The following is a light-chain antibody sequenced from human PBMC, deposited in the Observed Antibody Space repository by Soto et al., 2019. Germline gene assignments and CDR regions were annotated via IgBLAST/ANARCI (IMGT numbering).Light chain of an antibody. J-gene: IGKJ5*01. Sequence: DKQLTQSPSTLSASVGDRVTITCRASQSISSWLAWYQQKPGKAPKLLIYDASSLESGVPSRFSGSGSGTDFTLTISSLQPEDFATYYCQQSYSTPITFGQGTRLEIK. CDR1: QSISSW. CDR2: DAS. CDR3: QQSYSTPIT. V-gene: IGKV1-5*01.